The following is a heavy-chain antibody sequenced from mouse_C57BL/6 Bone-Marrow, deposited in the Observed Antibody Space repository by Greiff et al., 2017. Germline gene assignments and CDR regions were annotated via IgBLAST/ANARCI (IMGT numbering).Heavy chain of an antibody. D-gene: IGHD2-5*01. CDR1: GYTFTSYG. Sequence: QVQLQQSGAELARPGASVKLSCKASGYTFTSYGISWVKQRTGQGLEWIGEIYPRSGNTYYNETFKGKATLTADKSSSTAYMELRSLTSEDSAVYFCAYYSNPPWFAYWGQGTLVTVSA. V-gene: IGHV1-81*01. J-gene: IGHJ3*01. CDR3: AYYSNPPWFAY. CDR2: IYPRSGNT.